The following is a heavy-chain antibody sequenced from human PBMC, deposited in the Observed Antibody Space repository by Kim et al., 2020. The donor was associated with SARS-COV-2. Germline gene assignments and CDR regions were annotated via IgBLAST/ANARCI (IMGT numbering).Heavy chain of an antibody. CDR2: ISGSGGST. V-gene: IGHV3-23*01. D-gene: IGHD2-15*01. CDR1: GFTFSSYA. CDR3: AKGLTFGVVVAASRYYFDY. J-gene: IGHJ4*02. Sequence: GGSLRLSCAASGFTFSSYAMSWVRQAPGKGLEWVSAISGSGGSTYYADSVKGRFTISRDNSKNTLYLQMNSLRAEDTAVYYCAKGLTFGVVVAASRYYFDYWGQGTLVTVSS.